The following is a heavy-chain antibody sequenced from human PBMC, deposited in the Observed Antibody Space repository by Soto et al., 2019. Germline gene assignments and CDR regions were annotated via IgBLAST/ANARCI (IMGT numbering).Heavy chain of an antibody. CDR2: IYNGEST. Sequence: ETLRLYCAASGFTFNSDYMNWIRQTPGKGLEWVAFIYNGESTHYADSVKGRFTISSDRSKNTLYLQMNSLRIEDTAVYYCARDGRGLGKLSLFEYWGQGTLVTVSS. CDR1: GFTFNSDY. J-gene: IGHJ4*02. V-gene: IGHV3-53*01. D-gene: IGHD3-16*01. CDR3: ARDGRGLGKLSLFEY.